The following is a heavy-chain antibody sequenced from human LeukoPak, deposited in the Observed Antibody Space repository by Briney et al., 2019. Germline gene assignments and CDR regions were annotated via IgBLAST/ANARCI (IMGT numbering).Heavy chain of an antibody. V-gene: IGHV3-53*01. D-gene: IGHD3-3*01. CDR2: IYSGGST. Sequence: PGRSLRLSCAASGFTVSSNYMSWVRQAPGKGLEWVSVIYSGGSTYYADSVKGRFTISRDNSKNTLYLQMNSLRAEDTAVYYCASPTYYDFWSGYPRNGMDVWGQGTTVTVSS. J-gene: IGHJ6*02. CDR3: ASPTYYDFWSGYPRNGMDV. CDR1: GFTVSSNY.